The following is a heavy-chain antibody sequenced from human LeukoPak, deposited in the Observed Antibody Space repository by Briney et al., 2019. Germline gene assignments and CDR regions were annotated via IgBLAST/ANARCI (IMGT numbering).Heavy chain of an antibody. CDR2: IFDSGTT. J-gene: IGHJ5*02. CDR1: GDSISSSNYY. V-gene: IGHV4-39*01. Sequence: SETLSLTCTVSGDSISSSNYYWGWIRQPPGKGLEWIGSIFDSGTTYYKPSLKSRVTISGDTSKNQFSLKLSSVTAADTAIYYCARHRYRHCSGSTCSYWFDPWGQGTLVTVSS. CDR3: ARHRYRHCSGSTCSYWFDP. D-gene: IGHD2-15*01.